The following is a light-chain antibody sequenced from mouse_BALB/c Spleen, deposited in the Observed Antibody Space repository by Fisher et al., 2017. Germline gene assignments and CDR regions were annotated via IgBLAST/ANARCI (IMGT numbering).Light chain of an antibody. CDR2: STS. V-gene: IGKV4-74*01. J-gene: IGKJ1*01. CDR3: HQYYRSPRT. Sequence: IVITQTPAIMSASLGERVTMTCTASSSVSSSYLHWYQQKPGSSPKLWIYSTSNLASGVPARFSGSGSGTSYSLTISSMEAEDAATYYCHQYYRSPRTFGGGTKLEIK. CDR1: SSVSSSY.